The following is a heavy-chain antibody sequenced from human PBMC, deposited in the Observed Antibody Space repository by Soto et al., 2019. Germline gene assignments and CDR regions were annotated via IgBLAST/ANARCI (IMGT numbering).Heavy chain of an antibody. Sequence: GSLRLSCAASGFTFSSYGMHWVRQAPGKGLEWVAVIWYDGSNKYYADSVKGRFTISRDNSKNTLYLQMNSLRAEDTAVYYCALTGDNVAFDIWGQGTMVTVSS. CDR2: IWYDGSNK. J-gene: IGHJ3*02. CDR1: GFTFSSYG. CDR3: ALTGDNVAFDI. D-gene: IGHD7-27*01. V-gene: IGHV3-33*01.